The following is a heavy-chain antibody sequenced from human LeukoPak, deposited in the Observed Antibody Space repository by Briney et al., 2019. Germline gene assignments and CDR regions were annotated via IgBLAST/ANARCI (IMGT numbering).Heavy chain of an antibody. CDR3: ARATWIQLWFDY. CDR2: IYYSGST. V-gene: IGHV4-30-4*08. CDR1: GGSISSGGYY. Sequence: ESSETLSLTCTVSGGSISSGGYYWSWIRQPPGKGLEWIGYIYYSGSTYYNPSLKSRVTISVDTSKNQFSLKLSSVTAADTAVYYRARATWIQLWFDYWGQGTLVTVSS. D-gene: IGHD5-18*01. J-gene: IGHJ4*02.